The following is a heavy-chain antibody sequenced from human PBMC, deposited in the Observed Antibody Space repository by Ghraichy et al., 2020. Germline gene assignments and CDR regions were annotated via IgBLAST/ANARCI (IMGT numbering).Heavy chain of an antibody. Sequence: SETLSLTCTVSGGSISSSSYYWGWIRQPPGKGLEWIGSIYYSGSTYYNPSLKSRVTISVDTSKNQFSLKLSSVTAADTAVYYCATPGYSSSWFPQPYYYYYGMDVWGQGTTVTVSS. D-gene: IGHD6-13*01. V-gene: IGHV4-39*01. CDR1: GGSISSSSYY. CDR2: IYYSGST. J-gene: IGHJ6*02. CDR3: ATPGYSSSWFPQPYYYYYGMDV.